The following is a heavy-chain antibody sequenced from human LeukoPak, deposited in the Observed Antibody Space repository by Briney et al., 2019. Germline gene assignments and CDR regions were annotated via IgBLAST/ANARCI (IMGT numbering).Heavy chain of an antibody. CDR1: GFTFNGYG. CDR3: ARSGTFRLVVPTADAFDI. V-gene: IGHV3-20*01. D-gene: IGHD2-2*01. CDR2: INWNGGTT. J-gene: IGHJ3*02. Sequence: GGSLRLSCAASGFTFNGYGMNWVRQAPGKGLEWVSGINWNGGTTGYADSVKGRFTISRDNAKNSLYLQMNSLRAEDTALYHCARSGTFRLVVPTADAFDIWGQGTMVTVSS.